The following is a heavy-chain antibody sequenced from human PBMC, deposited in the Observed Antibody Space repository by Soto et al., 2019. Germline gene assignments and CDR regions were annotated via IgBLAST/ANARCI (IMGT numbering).Heavy chain of an antibody. CDR2: IITILGMA. J-gene: IGHJ2*01. Sequence: QVQLVQSGDEVKKPGSSVKVSCKASGGTFSSYTINWMRQAPGQGLEWMAKIITILGMANYAQKFQGRVTITADKSTGTAYMELSGLRSEDTAVYYCAGGAYCGGDCYPSVDWYFDLWGRGTLVTVSS. CDR3: AGGAYCGGDCYPSVDWYFDL. V-gene: IGHV1-69*02. CDR1: GGTFSSYT. D-gene: IGHD2-21*02.